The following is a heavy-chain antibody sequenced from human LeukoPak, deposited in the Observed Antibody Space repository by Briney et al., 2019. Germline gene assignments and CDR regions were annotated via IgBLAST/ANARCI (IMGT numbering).Heavy chain of an antibody. CDR3: ARDRRYDIKTSAYFYYGMDV. CDR2: LYYGGNT. D-gene: IGHD3-9*01. Sequence: PSETLSLTCTVSGDSINSRSYYWDWIRQPPGKGLEWIGNLYYGGNTHYNPSLTSRVTLSIDKSKNQFSLKLTSVTAADTAVYYCARDRRYDIKTSAYFYYGMDVWGQGTTVTVSS. CDR1: GDSINSRSYY. V-gene: IGHV4-39*07. J-gene: IGHJ6*02.